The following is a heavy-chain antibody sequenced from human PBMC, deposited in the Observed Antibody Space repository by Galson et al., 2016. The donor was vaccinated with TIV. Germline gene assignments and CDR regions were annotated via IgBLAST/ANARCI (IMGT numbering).Heavy chain of an antibody. CDR2: IIPMSGAS. J-gene: IGHJ6*02. V-gene: IGHV1-69*05. Sequence: SVKASCKASGGTFSNFAISWVRQAPGQGLEWIGGIIPMSGASKYAQRFQGRVTMTTDESTRTADMELSSLRSDDTAVYYCARAASMANHYYYGMDVWGQGTTVTVSS. D-gene: IGHD2/OR15-2a*01. CDR3: ARAASMANHYYYGMDV. CDR1: GGTFSNFA.